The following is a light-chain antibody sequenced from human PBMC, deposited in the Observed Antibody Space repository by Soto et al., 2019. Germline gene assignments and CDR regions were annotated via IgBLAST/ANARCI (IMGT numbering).Light chain of an antibody. CDR2: DAS. CDR1: QSVSSY. Sequence: EMVLTQSPATLSFSPGGRATLSCRASQSVSSYLAWYQQKPGQAPRLLIYDASNRATGIPARFSGSGSGTDFTLTISSLEPEDFAVYYCQQRSNWPPYTFGQGTKLEI. V-gene: IGKV3-11*01. J-gene: IGKJ2*01. CDR3: QQRSNWPPYT.